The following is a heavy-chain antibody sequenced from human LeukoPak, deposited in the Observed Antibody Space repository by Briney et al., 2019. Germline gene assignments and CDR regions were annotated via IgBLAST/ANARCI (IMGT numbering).Heavy chain of an antibody. CDR2: INHSGST. V-gene: IGHV4-34*01. CDR3: ASEAYYYDSSGYSGY. J-gene: IGHJ4*02. CDR1: GGSISSGGYY. D-gene: IGHD3-22*01. Sequence: SETLSLTCAVSGGSISSGGYYWSWIRQPPGKGLEWIGEINHSGSTNYNPSLKSRVTISVDTSKNQFSLRLSSVTAADTAVYYCASEAYYYDSSGYSGYWGQGTLVTVSS.